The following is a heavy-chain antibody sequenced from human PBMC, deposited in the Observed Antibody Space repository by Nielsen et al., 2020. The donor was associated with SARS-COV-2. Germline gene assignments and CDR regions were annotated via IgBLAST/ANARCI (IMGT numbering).Heavy chain of an antibody. Sequence: SVKVSCKASGGTFSSYAISWVRQAPGQGVEWMGGIIPIFGTANYAQKFQGRVTITADESTSTAYMELRSLRAEDTPEYYCARVSQWELKVYWGQGTLVTVSS. CDR2: IIPIFGTA. D-gene: IGHD1-26*01. V-gene: IGHV1-69*13. J-gene: IGHJ4*02. CDR3: ARVSQWELKVY. CDR1: GGTFSSYA.